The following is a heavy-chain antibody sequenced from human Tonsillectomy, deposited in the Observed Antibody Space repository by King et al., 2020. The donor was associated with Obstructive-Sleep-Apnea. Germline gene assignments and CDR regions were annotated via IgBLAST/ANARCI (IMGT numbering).Heavy chain of an antibody. D-gene: IGHD5-12*01. CDR3: ARNSGYDYYFDY. CDR1: GYTFTGYY. J-gene: IGHJ4*02. CDR2: INPDTGDT. Sequence: QLVQSGAEVKKPGASVKVSCKASGYTFTGYYMHWVRQAPGQGLEWRGWINPDTGDTNFAQNFQGRVTMTRDTSISTAYMELSRLRSDDTAVYYCARNSGYDYYFDYWGQGTLATAPS. V-gene: IGHV1-2*02.